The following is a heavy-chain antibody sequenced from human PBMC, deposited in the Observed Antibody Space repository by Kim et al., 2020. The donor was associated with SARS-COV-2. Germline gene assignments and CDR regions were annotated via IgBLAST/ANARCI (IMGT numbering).Heavy chain of an antibody. D-gene: IGHD3-22*01. CDR2: INAGNGNT. V-gene: IGHV1-3*01. J-gene: IGHJ3*02. CDR1: GYTFTSYA. Sequence: ASVKVSCKASGYTFTSYAMHWVRQAPGQRLEWMGWINAGNGNTKYSQKFQGRVTITRDTSASTAYMELSSLRSEDTAVYYCARVVIVVETYAFDIWGHGRTGTVSS. CDR3: ARVVIVVETYAFDI.